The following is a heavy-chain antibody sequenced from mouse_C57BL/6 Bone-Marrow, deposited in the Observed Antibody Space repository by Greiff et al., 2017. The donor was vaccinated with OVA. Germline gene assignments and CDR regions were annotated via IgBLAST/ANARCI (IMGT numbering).Heavy chain of an antibody. CDR1: GFTFSSYG. V-gene: IGHV5-6*01. D-gene: IGHD4-1*01. CDR3: ASWVTGTGYVDV. J-gene: IGHJ1*03. CDR2: ISSGGSYT. Sequence: EVKLQESGGDLVKPGGSLKLTCAASGFTFSSYGMSWVRQTPDKRLEWVATISSGGSYTYYPDSVKGRFTISRDNAKNTLYLQMSSLKSEDTAMYYCASWVTGTGYVDVWGTGTTVTVST.